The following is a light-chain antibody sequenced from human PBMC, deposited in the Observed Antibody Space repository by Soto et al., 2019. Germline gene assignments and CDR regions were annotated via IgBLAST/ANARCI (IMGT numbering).Light chain of an antibody. V-gene: IGKV1-17*01. CDR2: SSS. Sequence: DIQMTQSPSSLSASVGDRVSITCLASQNIRNYLNWFQQIPGKAPKLLIYSSSDLQSGVPSRFSGSGSGTEFTLTISSLQPEDFATYYCQQVSGYPLNFGGGTKVDIK. J-gene: IGKJ4*01. CDR3: QQVSGYPLN. CDR1: QNIRNY.